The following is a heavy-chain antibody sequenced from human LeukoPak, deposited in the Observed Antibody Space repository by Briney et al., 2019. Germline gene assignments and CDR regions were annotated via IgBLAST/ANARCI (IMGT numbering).Heavy chain of an antibody. J-gene: IGHJ4*02. CDR2: INGRGATI. Sequence: GGSLRLSCAASGFNFNKYEMNWVRQAPGKGLEWISYINGRGATIENADSVRGRFTISRDNAKNSLFLQMNSLRAEDTAVYYCARDGVNGWDFDCWGQGTLVTVSS. CDR1: GFNFNKYE. D-gene: IGHD6-19*01. CDR3: ARDGVNGWDFDC. V-gene: IGHV3-48*03.